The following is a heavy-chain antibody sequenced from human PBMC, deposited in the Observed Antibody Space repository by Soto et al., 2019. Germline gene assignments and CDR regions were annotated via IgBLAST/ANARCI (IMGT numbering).Heavy chain of an antibody. V-gene: IGHV5-51*01. CDR3: ARHQLVGFLNWFDP. D-gene: IGHD6-6*01. CDR1: GYSFTSYW. CDR2: IYPGDSDT. Sequence: PGESLKIPCTGSGYSFTSYWIGWVRQMPGKGLEWMGIIYPGDSDTRYSPPFQGQLTISADKSISTAYLQWSSLKASDTAMYYCARHQLVGFLNWFDPWGQGTLVTVSS. J-gene: IGHJ5*02.